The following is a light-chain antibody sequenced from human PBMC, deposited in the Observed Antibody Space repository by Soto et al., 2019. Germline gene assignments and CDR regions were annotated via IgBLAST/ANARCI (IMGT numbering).Light chain of an antibody. CDR1: QAISSS. V-gene: IGKV1-9*01. CDR2: AAS. J-gene: IGKJ2*01. CDR3: QHLNDYRYT. Sequence: DIPLTQSPSFLSASVGDRVTITCRASQAISSSLAWYQHNPGKAPKLLIYAASTLQNGFPSSFSGSGSGTEFTLTISSLQPEDFATYYCQHLNDYRYTFGQGTKVEIK.